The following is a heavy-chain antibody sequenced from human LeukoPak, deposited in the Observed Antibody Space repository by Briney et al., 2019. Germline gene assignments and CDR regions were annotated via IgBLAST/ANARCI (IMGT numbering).Heavy chain of an antibody. D-gene: IGHD3-10*01. CDR2: INSDGSST. CDR1: GFTFSSYW. CDR3: ARVLFRGCYYGSGSSNAFDI. J-gene: IGHJ3*02. V-gene: IGHV3-74*01. Sequence: GGSLRLSCAASGFTFSSYWMHWVRQAPGKGLVWVSRINSDGSSTSYADSVKGRFTISRDNAKNTLYLQMNSLRAEDTAVYYCARVLFRGCYYGSGSSNAFDIWGQGTMVTVSS.